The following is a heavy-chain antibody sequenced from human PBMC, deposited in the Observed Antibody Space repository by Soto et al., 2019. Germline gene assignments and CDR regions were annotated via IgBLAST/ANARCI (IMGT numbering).Heavy chain of an antibody. CDR3: ARDYLKDVWIKTWGMDV. CDR2: ISSSGSTI. J-gene: IGHJ6*02. CDR1: GFTFSSYE. D-gene: IGHD3-3*01. Sequence: GGSLRLSCAASGFTFSSYEMNWVRQAPGKGLEWVSYISSSGSTIYYADSVKGRFTISRDNAKNSLYLQMNSLRAEDTAVYYCARDYLKDVWIKTWGMDVWGQGTTVTVSS. V-gene: IGHV3-48*03.